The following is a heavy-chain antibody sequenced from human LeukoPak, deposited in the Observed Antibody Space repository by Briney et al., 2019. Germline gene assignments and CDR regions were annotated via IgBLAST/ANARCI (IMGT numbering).Heavy chain of an antibody. CDR2: IYYGGST. CDR3: ARRSHCTGDSCYPV. D-gene: IGHD2-15*01. V-gene: IGHV4-39*01. Sequence: KPSETLSLTCTVSGDSMTSSNHYWVWIRQPPGQGLEWIGSIYYGGSTYYNPSLKSRVTISQDTSKNQFSLKVNTVTAADTAVYHCARRSHCTGDSCYPVWGQGTTVTVSS. CDR1: GDSMTSSNHY. J-gene: IGHJ6*02.